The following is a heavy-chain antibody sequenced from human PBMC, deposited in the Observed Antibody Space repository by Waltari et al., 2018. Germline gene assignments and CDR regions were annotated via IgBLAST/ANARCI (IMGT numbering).Heavy chain of an antibody. J-gene: IGHJ6*02. CDR3: ARSDFWSGSDYYGMDV. Sequence: EVQLVQSGAEVKKPGESLKISCKGSGYSFTSYWIGWVRQMPGKGLEWMGIIYPCDSDTRYSPSFQGQVTISADKSISTAYLQWSSLKASDTAMYYCARSDFWSGSDYYGMDVWGQGTTVTVSS. CDR2: IYPCDSDT. CDR1: GYSFTSYW. D-gene: IGHD3-3*01. V-gene: IGHV5-51*03.